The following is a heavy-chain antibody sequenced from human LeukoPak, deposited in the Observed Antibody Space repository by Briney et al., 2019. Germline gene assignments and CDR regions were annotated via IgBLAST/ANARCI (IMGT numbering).Heavy chain of an antibody. CDR3: AKEYCSGGSCSSYYYYYYMDV. D-gene: IGHD2-15*01. V-gene: IGHV3-23*01. J-gene: IGHJ6*03. Sequence: PGGTLRLSCAASGFTFSSYGMSWVRQAPGKGLEWVSGISGSSGSTYYADSVKGRFTISRDNSKNTLYLQMNSLRAEDTAVYYCAKEYCSGGSCSSYYYYYYMDVWGKGTTVTVSS. CDR1: GFTFSSYG. CDR2: ISGSSGST.